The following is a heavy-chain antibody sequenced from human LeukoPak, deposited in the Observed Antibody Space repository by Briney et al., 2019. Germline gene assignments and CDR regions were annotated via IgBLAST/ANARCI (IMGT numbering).Heavy chain of an antibody. CDR2: IYYSGST. CDR1: GGSISSGDYY. Sequence: SQTLSLTCTVSGGSISSGDYYWSWIRQPPGKGLEWIGYIYYSGSTYYNPSLKSRVTISVDTSKNQFSLKLSSVTAADTAVYYCARVTEYFDWLTVGDYWGQGTLVTVSS. V-gene: IGHV4-30-4*01. CDR3: ARVTEYFDWLTVGDY. J-gene: IGHJ4*02. D-gene: IGHD3-9*01.